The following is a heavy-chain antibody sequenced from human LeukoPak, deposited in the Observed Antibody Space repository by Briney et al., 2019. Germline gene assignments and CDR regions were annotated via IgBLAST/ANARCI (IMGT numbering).Heavy chain of an antibody. D-gene: IGHD2-15*01. Sequence: SETLSLTCTVSGGSISSSSYYWGWIRQPPGKGLEWIGSIYYSGSTYYNPSLKSRVTISVDTSKNQFSLNLSSVTAADTAVYYCARQASVVAAPYWGQGTLVTVSS. CDR3: ARQASVVAAPY. J-gene: IGHJ4*02. V-gene: IGHV4-39*01. CDR2: IYYSGST. CDR1: GGSISSSSYY.